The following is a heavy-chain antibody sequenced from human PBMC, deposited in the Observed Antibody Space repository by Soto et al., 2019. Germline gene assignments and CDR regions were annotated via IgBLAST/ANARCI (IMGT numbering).Heavy chain of an antibody. CDR2: INPASQLR. CDR3: ARMKLASLDH. V-gene: IGHV1-69*09. J-gene: IGHJ4*02. CDR1: GIPFNSYG. Sequence: QVVLRQSGTEVKRPGSSVNVSCKASGIPFNSYGFAWVRQAPGRGLEWVGRINPASQLRNYEQSLQGRVTSTADTSTTTAYMKLSGLTSEDTVVYYCARMKLASLDHWGQVTLVTVSS.